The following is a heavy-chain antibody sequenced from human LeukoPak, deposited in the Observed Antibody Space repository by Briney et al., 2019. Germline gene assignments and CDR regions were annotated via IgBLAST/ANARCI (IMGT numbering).Heavy chain of an antibody. Sequence: GESLKISCKGSGYSFTSLWIGWVRQMPGKGLEWMGIIYPGDSDPRYSPSFEGQVTISADKSISTAYLEWSNLKASDTAIYYCARRYGRPFDYWGQGTLVTVSS. CDR1: GYSFTSLW. CDR2: IYPGDSDP. D-gene: IGHD4-17*01. J-gene: IGHJ4*02. V-gene: IGHV5-51*01. CDR3: ARRYGRPFDY.